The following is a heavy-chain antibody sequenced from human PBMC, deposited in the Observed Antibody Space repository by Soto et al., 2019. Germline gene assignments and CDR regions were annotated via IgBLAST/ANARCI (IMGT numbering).Heavy chain of an antibody. CDR3: ARDSRIFALGYTVNYFDY. V-gene: IGHV1-69*13. Sequence: SVKAACKASGYTFTSYYMHWVRQAPGQGLEWMGIINPIFGTANYAQKFQGRVTITADESTSTAYMELSSLRSEDTAVYYCARDSRIFALGYTVNYFDYWGQGTLVTVSS. D-gene: IGHD2-2*02. J-gene: IGHJ4*02. CDR1: GYTFTSYY. CDR2: INPIFGTA.